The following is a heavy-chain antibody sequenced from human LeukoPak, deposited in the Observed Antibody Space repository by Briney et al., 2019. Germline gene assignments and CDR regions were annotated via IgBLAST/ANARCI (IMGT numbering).Heavy chain of an antibody. CDR1: GGTFSSYA. V-gene: IGHV1-69*05. J-gene: IGHJ3*02. CDR3: ARDTEIVTGALDI. Sequence: SVKVSCKASGGTFSSYAISWVRQAPGQGLEWMGGIIPMFGTANYAQKFQGRVTITTDESTSTAYMELSSLRSEDTAVYYCARDTEIVTGALDIWGQGTMVTVSS. CDR2: IIPMFGTA. D-gene: IGHD3-22*01.